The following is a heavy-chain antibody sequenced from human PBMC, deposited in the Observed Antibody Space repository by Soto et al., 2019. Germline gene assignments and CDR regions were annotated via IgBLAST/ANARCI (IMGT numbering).Heavy chain of an antibody. CDR3: ANPYCSSTSCYHYYYSMDV. Sequence: GGSLRLSCAASGFTFSSYAMSWVRQAPGKGLEWVSAISGSGGSTVYADSVKGRFTISRDNSKNTLYLQMNSLRAEDTAVYYCANPYCSSTSCYHYYYSMDVSGQGTTVTGS. CDR2: ISGSGGST. CDR1: GFTFSSYA. V-gene: IGHV3-23*01. D-gene: IGHD2-2*01. J-gene: IGHJ6*02.